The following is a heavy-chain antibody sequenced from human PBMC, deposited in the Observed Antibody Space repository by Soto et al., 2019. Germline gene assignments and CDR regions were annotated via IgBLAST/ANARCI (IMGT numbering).Heavy chain of an antibody. Sequence: ASVKVSCKASGYTFTSYAMHWVRQAPGQRLEWMGWINAGNGNTKYSQKFQGRVTITRDTSASTAYMELSSLRSEDTAVYYCARRVTAAVGMDLWGQGTTVTVSS. CDR2: INAGNGNT. CDR3: ARRVTAAVGMDL. V-gene: IGHV1-3*01. CDR1: GYTFTSYA. D-gene: IGHD2-21*02. J-gene: IGHJ6*02.